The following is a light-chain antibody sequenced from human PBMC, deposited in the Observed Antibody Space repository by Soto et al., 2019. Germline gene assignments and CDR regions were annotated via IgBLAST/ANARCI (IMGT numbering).Light chain of an antibody. Sequence: VLTQSPGTLSLSPGERVTLSCRASQSVSSSYLAWYQQKPGQAPRLLIYGASSRATGIPDRFSGSGSGTDFTLTISRLEPEDFAVYYCQQYGRSTLTFGPGTKVDIK. CDR3: QQYGRSTLT. J-gene: IGKJ3*01. V-gene: IGKV3-20*01. CDR2: GAS. CDR1: QSVSSSY.